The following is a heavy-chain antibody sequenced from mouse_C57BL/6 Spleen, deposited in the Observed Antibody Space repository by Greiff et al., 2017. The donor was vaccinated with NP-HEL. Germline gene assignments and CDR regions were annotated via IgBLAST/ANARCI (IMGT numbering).Heavy chain of an antibody. CDR2: IHPNSGST. CDR3: ARAELGRGWYFDV. J-gene: IGHJ1*03. V-gene: IGHV1-64*01. Sequence: VQLQQSGAELVKPGASVKLSCKASGYTFTSYWMHWVKQRPGQGLEWIGMIHPNSGSTNYNEKFKSKATLTVDKSSSTAYMQLSSLTSEDSAVYYCARAELGRGWYFDVWGTGTTVTVSS. D-gene: IGHD4-1*01. CDR1: GYTFTSYW.